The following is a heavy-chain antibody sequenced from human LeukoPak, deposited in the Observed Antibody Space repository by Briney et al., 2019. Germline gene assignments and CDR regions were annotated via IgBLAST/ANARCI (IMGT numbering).Heavy chain of an antibody. V-gene: IGHV1-2*02. D-gene: IGHD6-19*01. CDR2: INPNSGGT. Sequence: AASVKVSCKASGYTFTGYYMHWVRQAPGQGLEWMGWINPNSGGTNYAQKFQGRVTMTRDTSISTAYMELSRLRSDDTAVYYCARVSLGIAVAGTGDFDYWGQGTLVTVSS. CDR1: GYTFTGYY. CDR3: ARVSLGIAVAGTGDFDY. J-gene: IGHJ4*02.